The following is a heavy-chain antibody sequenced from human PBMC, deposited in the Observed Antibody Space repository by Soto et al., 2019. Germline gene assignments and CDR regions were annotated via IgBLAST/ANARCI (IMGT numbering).Heavy chain of an antibody. J-gene: IGHJ4*02. CDR1: GGSFSGYY. D-gene: IGHD3-3*01. CDR2: INHSGST. CDR3: ASSYYDFWSGPVGY. V-gene: IGHV4-34*01. Sequence: SETLSLTCAVYGGSFSGYYWSWIRQPPGKGLEWIGEINHSGSTNYNPSLKSRVTISVDTSKNQFSLKLSSVTAADTAVYYCASSYYDFWSGPVGYWGQGTLVTVSS.